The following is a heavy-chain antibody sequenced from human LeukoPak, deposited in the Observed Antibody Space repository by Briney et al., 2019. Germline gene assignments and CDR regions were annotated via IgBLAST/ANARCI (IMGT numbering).Heavy chain of an antibody. V-gene: IGHV4-39*02. CDR3: ARLPTYTAGWYFDS. CDR2: VFYTGTT. CDR1: GTSISSSSYY. D-gene: IGHD2-2*02. J-gene: IGHJ4*02. Sequence: PSETLSLTCTVSGTSISSSSYYWGWLRQPPGKGLEWIGTVFYTGTTYYNPSLKSRVTVSVDTSKNHFSLKLRSVTAADTAVYYCARLPTYTAGWYFDSWGQGTLVTVSS.